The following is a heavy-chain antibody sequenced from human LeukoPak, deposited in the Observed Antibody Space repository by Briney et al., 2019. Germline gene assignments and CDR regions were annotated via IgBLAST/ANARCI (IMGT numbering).Heavy chain of an antibody. J-gene: IGHJ5*02. CDR1: GFTFSSYW. Sequence: GGSLRLSCAASGFTFSSYWMRWVRHAPGEGLGWVSRINSVGSRTSYADSVKGGFTLSRDNDNNTLYLQINSRRAEDTAVYYCARDGGKGYRIWFDPWGQGTLVTVSS. CDR2: INSVGSRT. CDR3: ARDGGKGYRIWFDP. V-gene: IGHV3-74*01. D-gene: IGHD5-24*01.